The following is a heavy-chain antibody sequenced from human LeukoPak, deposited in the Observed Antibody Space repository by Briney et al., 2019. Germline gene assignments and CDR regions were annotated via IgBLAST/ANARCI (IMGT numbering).Heavy chain of an antibody. J-gene: IGHJ5*02. CDR1: GYTFTSYG. Sequence: ASVKVSCKASGYTFTSYGISWVRQAPGQGLEWMGWISAYNGNTNYAQKLQGRVTMTTDTSTSTAYMELRSLRSDDTAVYYCARSHPPLLSEWDYNWFDPWGQGTLVTVSS. D-gene: IGHD3-3*01. CDR2: ISAYNGNT. V-gene: IGHV1-18*01. CDR3: ARSHPPLLSEWDYNWFDP.